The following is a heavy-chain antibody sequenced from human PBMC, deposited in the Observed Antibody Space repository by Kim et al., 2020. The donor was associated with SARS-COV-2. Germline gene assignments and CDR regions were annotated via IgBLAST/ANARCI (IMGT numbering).Heavy chain of an antibody. V-gene: IGHV4-30-4*01. D-gene: IGHD4-17*01. Sequence: SETLSLTCTVSGASITNGDYYWSWFRQPPGKGLEWIGYSYYTGRAYYNLSLKSRVSISVDTSRSQFSLRLTSVTAADTAVYYCAREDGTTVTFDYWGQGIQVTVSS. CDR3: AREDGTTVTFDY. CDR2: SYYTGRA. J-gene: IGHJ4*02. CDR1: GASITNGDYY.